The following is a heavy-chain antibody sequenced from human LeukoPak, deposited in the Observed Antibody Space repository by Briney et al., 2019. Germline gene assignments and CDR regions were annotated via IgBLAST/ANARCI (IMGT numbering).Heavy chain of an antibody. J-gene: IGHJ4*02. CDR3: ASSYCSSTSCYKDFDY. CDR1: GFTFSSYS. CDR2: ISSSSTI. V-gene: IGHV3-48*04. D-gene: IGHD2-2*02. Sequence: GGSLRLSCAASGFTFSSYSMNWVRQAPGKGLERVSYISSSSTIYYADSVKGRFTISRDNAKNSLYLQMNSLRAEDTAVYYCASSYCSSTSCYKDFDYWGQGTLVTVSS.